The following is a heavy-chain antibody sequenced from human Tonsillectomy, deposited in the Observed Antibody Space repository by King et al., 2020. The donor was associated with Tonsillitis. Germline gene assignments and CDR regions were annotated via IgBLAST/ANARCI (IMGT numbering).Heavy chain of an antibody. CDR2: ISGSGGST. V-gene: IGHV3-23*04. J-gene: IGHJ4*02. CDR3: AKGGPGIAVAGSGAFDY. Sequence: VQLVQSGGDLVQPGGSLRLSCAASGFTFSSYAMSWVRQAPGKGLEWVSTISGSGGSTYYADSVKGRFTISRDNSKNTLYLQMNSLRAEDTAVYYCAKGGPGIAVAGSGAFDYWGQGTLVTVSS. CDR1: GFTFSSYA. D-gene: IGHD6-19*01.